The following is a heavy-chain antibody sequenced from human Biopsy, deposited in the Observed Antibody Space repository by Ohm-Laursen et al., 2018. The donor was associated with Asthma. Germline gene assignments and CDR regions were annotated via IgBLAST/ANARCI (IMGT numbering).Heavy chain of an antibody. D-gene: IGHD1-26*01. CDR3: AKEVFPGWELRRGPDS. V-gene: IGHV3-30*18. CDR2: ISFDGTNR. Sequence: SSLRLSCTASGFSFSNYGMHWVRQAPGKGLDWVAVISFDGTNRNYTDSVKGRFTISRDNSRNTLHLEMNRLRAEDTAVYFCAKEVFPGWELRRGPDSWGQGTLVTVSS. J-gene: IGHJ4*02. CDR1: GFSFSNYG.